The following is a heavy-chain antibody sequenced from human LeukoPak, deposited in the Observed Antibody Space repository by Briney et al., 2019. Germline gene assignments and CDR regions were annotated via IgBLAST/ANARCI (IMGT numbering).Heavy chain of an antibody. CDR2: INPNSGGT. V-gene: IGHV1-2*02. CDR3: ARTEDIVVVVAAIGADAFDI. D-gene: IGHD2-15*01. Sequence: ASVKVSCKASGYTFTSYDINWVRQAPGQGLEWMGWINPNSGGTNYAQKFQGRVTMTRDTSISTAYMELSRLRSDDTAVYYCARTEDIVVVVAAIGADAFDIWGQGTMVTVSS. J-gene: IGHJ3*02. CDR1: GYTFTSYD.